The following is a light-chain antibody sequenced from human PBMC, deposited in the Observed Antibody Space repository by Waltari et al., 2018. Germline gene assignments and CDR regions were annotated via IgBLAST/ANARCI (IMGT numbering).Light chain of an antibody. J-gene: IGLJ2*01. CDR3: QSYDSSLSGFVV. CDR2: GNS. Sequence: QSVLTQPPSVPGAPGQRVTISCTGSSSNIRAGSAVHWYQQLPGTAPKLLIYGNSNRPSGVPDRFSGSKSGTSASLAITGLQAEDEADYYCQSYDSSLSGFVVFGGGTKLTVL. V-gene: IGLV1-40*01. CDR1: SSNIRAGSA.